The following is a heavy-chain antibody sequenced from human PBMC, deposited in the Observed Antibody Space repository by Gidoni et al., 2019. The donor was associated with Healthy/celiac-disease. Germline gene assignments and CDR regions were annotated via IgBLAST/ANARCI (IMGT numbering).Heavy chain of an antibody. J-gene: IGHJ5*02. V-gene: IGHV4-34*01. D-gene: IGHD2-2*01. CDR3: ARSPLYRAYKVLGYCSSTSCSTWFDP. CDR2: INHSGST. CDR1: GGSFSGYY. Sequence: QVQLQQWGAGLLKPSETLSLTCAVYGGSFSGYYWSWIRQPPGKGLEWIGEINHSGSTNYNPSLKSRVTISVDTSKNQFSLKLSSVTAADTAVYYCARSPLYRAYKVLGYCSSTSCSTWFDPWGQGTLVTVSS.